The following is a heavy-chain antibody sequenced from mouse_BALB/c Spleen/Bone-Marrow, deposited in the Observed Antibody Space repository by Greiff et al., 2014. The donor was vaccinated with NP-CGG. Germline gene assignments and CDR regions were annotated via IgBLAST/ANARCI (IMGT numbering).Heavy chain of an antibody. V-gene: IGHV1-26*01. Sequence: EVKVVESXPELVKPGASMKISCKASGYSFTGYTMNWVKQSHGKNLEWIGLINPYNGGTSYNQKFKGKATLTVDKSSSTAYMELLSLTSEDSAVYYCARLYGNYAWFAYWGQGTLVTVSA. D-gene: IGHD2-10*02. CDR2: INPYNGGT. J-gene: IGHJ3*01. CDR1: GYSFTGYT. CDR3: ARLYGNYAWFAY.